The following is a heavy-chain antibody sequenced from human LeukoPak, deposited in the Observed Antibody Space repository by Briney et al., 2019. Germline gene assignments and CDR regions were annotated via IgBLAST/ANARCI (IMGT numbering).Heavy chain of an antibody. CDR2: INSDGSST. Sequence: GGSLRLSCAASGFTFSSYWMRWVRQAPGKGLVWVSRINSDGSSTSYADSVKGRFTISRDNAKNTLYLQMNSLRAEDTAVYYCARGGELLEFDYWGQGTLVTVSS. CDR1: GFTFSSYW. J-gene: IGHJ4*02. V-gene: IGHV3-74*01. D-gene: IGHD1-26*01. CDR3: ARGGELLEFDY.